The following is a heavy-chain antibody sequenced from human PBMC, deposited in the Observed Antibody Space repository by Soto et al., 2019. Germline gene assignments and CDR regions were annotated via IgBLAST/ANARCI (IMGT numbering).Heavy chain of an antibody. D-gene: IGHD6-25*01. V-gene: IGHV4-39*01. CDR1: RGSISSGTNY. CDR3: ARHEAGWYLAS. J-gene: IGHJ4*02. CDR2: IYYSGST. Sequence: SETLSLTCTVSRGSISSGTNYWAWIRQPPGKGLEWIANIYYSGSTFYNPSLKSRVTISLDTSKNQFSLKLRSVNAADTAVYYCARHEAGWYLASWGQGTLVTVSS.